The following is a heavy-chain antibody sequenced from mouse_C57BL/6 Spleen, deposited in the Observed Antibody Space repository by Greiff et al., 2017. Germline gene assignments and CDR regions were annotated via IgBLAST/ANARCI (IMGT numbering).Heavy chain of an antibody. CDR1: GYTFTSYW. J-gene: IGHJ3*01. CDR3: ARSVYDYEPY. CDR2: IDPSDSYT. V-gene: IGHV1-69*01. Sequence: QVQLKQPGAELVMPGASVKLSCKASGYTFTSYWMHWVKQRPGQGLEWIGEIDPSDSYTNYNQKFKGKSTLTVDKSSSTAYMQLSSLTSEDSAVYYCARSVYDYEPYWGQGTLVTVSA. D-gene: IGHD2-4*01.